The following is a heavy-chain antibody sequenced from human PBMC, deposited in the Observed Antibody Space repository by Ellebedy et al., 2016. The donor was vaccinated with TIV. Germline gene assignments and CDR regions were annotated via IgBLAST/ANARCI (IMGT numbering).Heavy chain of an antibody. Sequence: GGSLRLSCAASRFTFSGYWMNWVRQAPGKGLEWISYISRSGTAIYYADSVKGRFTISRDNANDSLDLQLSSLRGEDTAVYYCARDAPLFFGELETFTAFDYWGQGILVTVSS. CDR3: ARDAPLFFGELETFTAFDY. J-gene: IGHJ4*02. D-gene: IGHD3-10*01. CDR2: ISRSGTAI. V-gene: IGHV3-48*04. CDR1: RFTFSGYW.